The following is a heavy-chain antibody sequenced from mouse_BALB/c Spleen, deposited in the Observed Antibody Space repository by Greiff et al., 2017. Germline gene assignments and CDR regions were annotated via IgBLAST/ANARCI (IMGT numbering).Heavy chain of an antibody. J-gene: IGHJ4*01. V-gene: IGHV2-9-2*01. D-gene: IGHD3-3*01. CDR1: GFSLTSYD. CDR2: IWTGGGT. CDR3: VRDRRDIYAMDY. Sequence: ESGPGLVAPSQSLSITCTVSGFSLTSYDISWIRQPPGKGLEWLGVIWTGGGTNYNSAFMSRLSISKDNSKSQVFLKMNSLQTDDTAIYYCVRDRRDIYAMDYWGQGTSVTVSS.